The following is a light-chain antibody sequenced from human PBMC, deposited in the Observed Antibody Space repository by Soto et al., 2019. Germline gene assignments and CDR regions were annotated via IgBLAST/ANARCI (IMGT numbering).Light chain of an antibody. CDR3: TSYTSSSTLDV. CDR1: SSDVGAYNY. J-gene: IGLJ1*01. CDR2: DVS. V-gene: IGLV2-14*01. Sequence: SALTQPASVSGSPGQAITISCSGTSSDVGAYNYVSWYQQYPGKAPKLMIYDVSNRPSGVSNRFSGSKSGNTASLTISGLQSEDEADYFCTSYTSSSTLDVFGTGTKVTVL.